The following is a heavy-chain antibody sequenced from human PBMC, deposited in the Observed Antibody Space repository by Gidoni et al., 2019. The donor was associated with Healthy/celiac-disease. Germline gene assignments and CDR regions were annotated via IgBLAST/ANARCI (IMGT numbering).Heavy chain of an antibody. CDR2: IWYDGSNK. V-gene: IGHV3-33*01. Sequence: QVPLVESGGGVVQPGWSLRLSCAASGFPCSSYGMHCVRQAPGKGLEWVAVIWYDGSNKYYTDSVKGRFTISRDNSKNTLYLQMNSLRAEDTAVYYCARGRGYSDYWGQGTLVTVSS. CDR1: GFPCSSYG. J-gene: IGHJ4*02. CDR3: ARGRGYSDY.